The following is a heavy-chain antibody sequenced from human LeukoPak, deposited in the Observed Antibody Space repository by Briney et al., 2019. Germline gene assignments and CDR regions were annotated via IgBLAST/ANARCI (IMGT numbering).Heavy chain of an antibody. D-gene: IGHD4-23*01. V-gene: IGHV3-64D*09. CDR1: GFTFSSYA. Sequence: GGSLRLSCLASGFTFSSYAMHWVRQAPGGGVEYVSAISSKGDRTYNADSVKGRFSISRDNSKNTLYLQMSSLRAEDTAVYYCVKVNDGGRSGHDFWGQGTLVIVSS. CDR2: ISSKGDRT. CDR3: VKVNDGGRSGHDF. J-gene: IGHJ4*02.